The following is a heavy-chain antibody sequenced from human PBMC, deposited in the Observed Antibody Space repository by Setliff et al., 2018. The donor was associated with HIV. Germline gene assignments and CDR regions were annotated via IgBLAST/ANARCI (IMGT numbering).Heavy chain of an antibody. V-gene: IGHV4-61*09. D-gene: IGHD1-26*01. J-gene: IGHJ2*01. CDR2: IYASGKT. Sequence: SETLSLTCTVSGDSITRGSYYWSWIRQPAGKGLEWIGHIYASGKTHYSPSLKSRITISADTSKNQLSLNLSSVTAADTAVYYCARAAYSGTYLWEPATDLWGRGTLVTAPQ. CDR1: GDSITRGSYY. CDR3: ARAAYSGTYLWEPATDL.